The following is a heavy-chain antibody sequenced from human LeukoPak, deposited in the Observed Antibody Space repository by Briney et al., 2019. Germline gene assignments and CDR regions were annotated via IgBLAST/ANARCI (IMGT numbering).Heavy chain of an antibody. J-gene: IGHJ4*02. Sequence: GGSLRLSCAASGFTVSSNYMSWVRQAPGKGLEWVSVIYSGGSTNYADSVKGRFTISRDNSKNTLYLQMNSLRAEDTAVYYCARDSLGEYFDYWGQGTLVTVSS. CDR1: GFTVSSNY. D-gene: IGHD3-16*01. CDR3: ARDSLGEYFDY. CDR2: IYSGGST. V-gene: IGHV3-66*02.